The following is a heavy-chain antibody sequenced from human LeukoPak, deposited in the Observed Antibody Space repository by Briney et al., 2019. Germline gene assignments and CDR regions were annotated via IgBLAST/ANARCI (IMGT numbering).Heavy chain of an antibody. D-gene: IGHD2-2*01. Sequence: GGSLRLSCAASGFTFSSYAMSWVRQAPGKGLEWVSGISGNGGNTYYADSVKGRFTISRDNSKNTLYLQMNNLRAEDTAVYYCARDSGAAAPTFFDYWGQGTLVTVSS. V-gene: IGHV3-23*01. CDR3: ARDSGAAAPTFFDY. CDR1: GFTFSSYA. CDR2: ISGNGGNT. J-gene: IGHJ4*02.